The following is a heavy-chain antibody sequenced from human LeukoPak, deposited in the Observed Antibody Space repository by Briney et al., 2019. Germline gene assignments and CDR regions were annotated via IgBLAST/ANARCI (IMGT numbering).Heavy chain of an antibody. CDR3: AKDYDILTGYYMGWNYFDY. Sequence: GGSLRLSCAASEFSVGSNYMTWVRQAPGKGLEWVSGILGGAGSTYYADSVKGRFTISRDNSKNTLYLQMNSLRAEDTAVYYCAKDYDILTGYYMGWNYFDYWGQGTLVTVSS. J-gene: IGHJ4*02. CDR2: ILGGAGST. V-gene: IGHV3-23*01. CDR1: EFSVGSNY. D-gene: IGHD3-9*01.